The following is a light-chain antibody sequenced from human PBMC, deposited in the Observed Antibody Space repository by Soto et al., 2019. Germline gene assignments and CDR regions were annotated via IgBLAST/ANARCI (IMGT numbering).Light chain of an antibody. CDR2: DAS. Sequence: EIVLTQSPATLSLSPGERATLSCWASQSVSNYFVWYQQKPGQAPRLLIYDASKRATGIPARFSGSGSGTDFTLTISSLEPEDFAVYYCQQRSNWGLTFGGGTKVDIK. CDR1: QSVSNY. J-gene: IGKJ4*01. V-gene: IGKV3-11*01. CDR3: QQRSNWGLT.